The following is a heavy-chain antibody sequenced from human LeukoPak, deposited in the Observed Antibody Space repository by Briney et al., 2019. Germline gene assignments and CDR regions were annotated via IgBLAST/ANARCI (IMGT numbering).Heavy chain of an antibody. D-gene: IGHD1-14*01. Sequence: ASVKVSCKASGYTFTGYYMHWVRQAPGQGLEWMGWINPNGGGTNFAQKFQGRVTMTRDTSISTAYMELSGLRSDDTAMYYCARDSIHRDNWFDPWGQGTLVTVSS. CDR3: ARDSIHRDNWFDP. J-gene: IGHJ5*02. V-gene: IGHV1-2*02. CDR1: GYTFTGYY. CDR2: INPNGGGT.